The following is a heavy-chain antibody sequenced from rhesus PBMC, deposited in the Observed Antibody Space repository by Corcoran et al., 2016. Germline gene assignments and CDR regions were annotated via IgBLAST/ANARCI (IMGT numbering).Heavy chain of an antibody. CDR1: GGSISSGYD. V-gene: IGHV4-76*01. J-gene: IGHJ4*01. D-gene: IGHD1-26*01. CDR2: IYGSCGST. CDR3: ARDNFGIDY. Sequence: QVQLQESGPGVVKPSETLFLTCAVSGGSISSGYDWSWIRQLLGKGLEWVGYIYGSCGSTRYNPSLKNRVTISKDASKNQFSLNLSSVTAAVTAVYYCARDNFGIDYWGQGVLVTVSS.